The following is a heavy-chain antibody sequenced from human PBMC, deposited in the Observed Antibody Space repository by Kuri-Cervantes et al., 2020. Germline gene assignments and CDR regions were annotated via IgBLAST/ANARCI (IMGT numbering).Heavy chain of an antibody. D-gene: IGHD6-6*01. V-gene: IGHV1-69*13. Sequence: SVKVSCKASGGTFSSYAISWVRQAPGQGLEWMGGIIPIFGTANYAQKFQGRVTITADESTSTAYMGLSSLRSEDTAVYYCARDGGSSSGPGNYYFDYWGQGTLVTVSS. J-gene: IGHJ4*02. CDR1: GGTFSSYA. CDR2: IIPIFGTA. CDR3: ARDGGSSSGPGNYYFDY.